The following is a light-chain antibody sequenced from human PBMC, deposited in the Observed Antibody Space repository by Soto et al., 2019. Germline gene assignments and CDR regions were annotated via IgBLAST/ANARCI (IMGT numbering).Light chain of an antibody. CDR3: QQSYNSPFN. V-gene: IGKV1-5*01. Sequence: DIQMTQSPFTLSASVGDRVTITCRASQSISSWLAWYQQKPGKAPKLLIYDASSLESGVPSRFSGSGSGTDFTLTIDSLQPEDFATYYCQQSYNSPFNFGPGTRLEIK. J-gene: IGKJ5*01. CDR1: QSISSW. CDR2: DAS.